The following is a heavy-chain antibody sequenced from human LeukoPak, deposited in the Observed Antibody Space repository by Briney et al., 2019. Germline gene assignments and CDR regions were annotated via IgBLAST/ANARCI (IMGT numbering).Heavy chain of an antibody. CDR1: GDSISSNTYY. J-gene: IGHJ1*01. D-gene: IGHD6-19*01. CDR2: ISYSGST. V-gene: IGHV4-39*01. CDR3: ARPYSAGWFRFQH. Sequence: SETLSLTCTVSGDSISSNTYYWGWIRQPPGKGLEWIGSISYSGSTYYNPSLKSRVTISVDTSKSQFSLKLSSVTAADTAVYYCARPYSAGWFRFQHWGQGTLDTVSS.